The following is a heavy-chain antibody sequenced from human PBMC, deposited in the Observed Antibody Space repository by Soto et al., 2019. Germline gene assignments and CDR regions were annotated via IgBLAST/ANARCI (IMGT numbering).Heavy chain of an antibody. Sequence: EASLRLSCAASGFSFSSYALHCVRHDPGKGLGWWAVISYDGSNKYYADSVKGRFTISRDNPKNTLSLQLNSVRAEDTAVYYCARERDTMLVVVIAPDAFDIWGQGTMVTVSS. D-gene: IGHD3-22*01. J-gene: IGHJ3*02. CDR1: GFSFSSYA. CDR2: ISYDGSNK. V-gene: IGHV3-30-3*01. CDR3: ARERDTMLVVVIAPDAFDI.